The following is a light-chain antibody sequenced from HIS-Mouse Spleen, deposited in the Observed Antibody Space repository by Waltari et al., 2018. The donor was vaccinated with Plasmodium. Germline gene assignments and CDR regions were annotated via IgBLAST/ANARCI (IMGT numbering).Light chain of an antibody. V-gene: IGKV3-15*01. CDR2: GAS. CDR3: QQYNNWPFT. CDR1: QSVSST. J-gene: IGKJ3*01. Sequence: EIVMTQSPATRSVSPGERATLSCRASQSVSSTLAWYQQKPGQAPRLLIYGASTRATGIPARFSGSGSGTEFTLTISSLQSEDFAVYYCQQYNNWPFTFGPGTKVDIK.